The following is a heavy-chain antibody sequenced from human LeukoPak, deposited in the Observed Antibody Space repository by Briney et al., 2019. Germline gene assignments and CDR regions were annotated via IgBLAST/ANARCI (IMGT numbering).Heavy chain of an antibody. CDR2: ISAYNGNT. J-gene: IGHJ4*02. V-gene: IGHV1-18*01. Sequence: RASVKVSCKASGYTFTSYGISWVRQAPGQGLEWMGWISAYNGNTNYAQKLQGRVTMTTDTSTSTAYMELRSLRSDDTAVYYCARASGGSYYIVLSKHTPLDYWGQGTPVTVSS. CDR1: GYTFTSYG. CDR3: ARASGGSYYIVLSKHTPLDY. D-gene: IGHD1-26*01.